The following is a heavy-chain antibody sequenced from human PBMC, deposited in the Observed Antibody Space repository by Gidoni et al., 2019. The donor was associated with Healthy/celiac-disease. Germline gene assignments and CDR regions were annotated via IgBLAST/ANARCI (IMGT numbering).Heavy chain of an antibody. CDR2: IRYDGSNK. D-gene: IGHD6-6*01. CDR1: GFTFSSYG. V-gene: IGHV3-30*02. J-gene: IGHJ4*02. Sequence: QVQLVESGGGVVQPGGSLRLSCAASGFTFSSYGMHWVRQAPGKGLGWVAFIRYDGSNKYYADSVKGRFTISRDNSKNTLYLQMNSLRAEDTAVYYCATRVGYSSSSSGLGYWGQGTLVTVSS. CDR3: ATRVGYSSSSSGLGY.